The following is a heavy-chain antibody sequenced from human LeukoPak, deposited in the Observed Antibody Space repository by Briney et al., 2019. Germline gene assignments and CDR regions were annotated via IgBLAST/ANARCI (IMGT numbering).Heavy chain of an antibody. CDR2: ISAYNGNT. Sequence: GASVKVSCKASGYTFTSYGISWVRQAPGQGLEWMGWISAYNGNTNYVQNLQGRVTMTTDTSTSTAYMELRSLRSDDTAVYYCARQWQVQGGVVGFFDPWGQGTLVTVSS. V-gene: IGHV1-18*01. D-gene: IGHD6-19*01. J-gene: IGHJ5*02. CDR3: ARQWQVQGGVVGFFDP. CDR1: GYTFTSYG.